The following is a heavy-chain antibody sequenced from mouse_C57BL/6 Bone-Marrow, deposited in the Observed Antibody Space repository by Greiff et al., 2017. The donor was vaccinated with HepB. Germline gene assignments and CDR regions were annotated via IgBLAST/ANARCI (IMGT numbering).Heavy chain of an antibody. J-gene: IGHJ2*01. CDR1: GSTFTSAW. V-gene: IGHV1-55*01. CDR2: IYPGSGST. CDR3: ASDY. Sequence: QVQLQQPGAELLKPGASVRISSKASGSTFTSAWITWVKQRPGQGLEWIGDIYPGSGSTNYNEKFKSKATLTVDTSSSTAYMQLSSLTSEDSAVYYCASDYWGQGTTLTVSS.